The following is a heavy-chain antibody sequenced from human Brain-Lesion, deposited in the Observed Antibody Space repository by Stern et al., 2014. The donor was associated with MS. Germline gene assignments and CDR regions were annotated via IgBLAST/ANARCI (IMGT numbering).Heavy chain of an antibody. D-gene: IGHD5-18*01. V-gene: IGHV3-74*02. J-gene: IGHJ5*02. CDR2: INGDGSRT. Sequence: VQLVPSGGDLVQPGGSLRLSCTASGFTFSTYWMHWVRQAPGQGLVWVSRINGDGSRTSYADSVKGRFTISRDNAKNTLYVQMNSLRVEDTAVYYCARAHVDTWDWFDPWGQGTLVTVSS. CDR1: GFTFSTYW. CDR3: ARAHVDTWDWFDP.